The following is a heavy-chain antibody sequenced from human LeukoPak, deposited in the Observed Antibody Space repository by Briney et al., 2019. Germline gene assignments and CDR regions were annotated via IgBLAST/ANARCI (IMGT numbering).Heavy chain of an antibody. V-gene: IGHV4-59*01. CDR1: GGSISSYY. J-gene: IGHJ4*02. CDR2: IYYSGST. Sequence: SETLSLTCTVSGGSISSYYWSRIRQPPGKGLEWIGYIYYSGSTNYNPSLKSRVTISVDTSKNQFSLKLSSVTAADTAVYYCADGANFDYWGQGTLVTVSS. CDR3: ADGANFDY.